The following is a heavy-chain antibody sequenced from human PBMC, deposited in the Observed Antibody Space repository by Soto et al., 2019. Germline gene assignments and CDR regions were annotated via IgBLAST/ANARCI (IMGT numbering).Heavy chain of an antibody. D-gene: IGHD2-8*01. J-gene: IGHJ6*02. CDR3: ARVGRGVYGMDV. CDR2: ITSDSSTI. Sequence: EVQLVESGGGLVQPGGSLRLSCAASGFTFSSYSINWVRQAPGKGLEWFSYITSDSSTIFYADSVKGRFTVSRDNAKNSLYLQMNSLRDEDPAVYYCARVGRGVYGMDVWGQGTSVTVSS. CDR1: GFTFSSYS. V-gene: IGHV3-48*02.